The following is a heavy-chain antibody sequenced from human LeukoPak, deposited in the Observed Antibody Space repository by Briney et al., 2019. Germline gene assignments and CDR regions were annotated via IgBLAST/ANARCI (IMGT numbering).Heavy chain of an antibody. CDR1: GFTFSTYD. CDR3: ARVGEWGVFDI. J-gene: IGHJ3*02. V-gene: IGHV3-13*01. CDR2: IGNVGDI. Sequence: GGSLRLSCAASGFTFSTYDMHWVRQPTGKGLEWVSGIGNVGDIHYRGSVKGRFTISRENAKNSLYLQMNNLRAGDTAVYYCARVGEWGVFDIWGQGTMVTVSS. D-gene: IGHD1-26*01.